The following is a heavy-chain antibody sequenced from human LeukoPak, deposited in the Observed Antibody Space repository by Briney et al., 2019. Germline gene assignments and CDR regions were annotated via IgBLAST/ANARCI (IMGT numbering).Heavy chain of an antibody. CDR2: IYYSGST. J-gene: IGHJ3*02. Sequence: PSETLSLTCTVSRGSISSGGYYWSWIRQHPGKGLEWIGYIYYSGSTYYNPSLKSRVTISVDTSKNQFSLKLSSVTAADTAVYYCARGKADDAFDIWGQGTMVTVSS. CDR1: RGSISSGGYY. V-gene: IGHV4-31*03. CDR3: ARGKADDAFDI.